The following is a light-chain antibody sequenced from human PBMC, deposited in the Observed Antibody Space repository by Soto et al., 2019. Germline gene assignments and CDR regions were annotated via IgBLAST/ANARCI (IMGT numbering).Light chain of an antibody. CDR2: AAS. Sequence: DIQKTQSPSSLSASVEDRVTITCRASQGISNYLAWYQQKPGKVPKLLIYAASTLQSGVPSRFSGSGSGTDFTLTISSLQPEDVATYYCQKYNSASRTFGQGTKVDIK. J-gene: IGKJ1*01. V-gene: IGKV1-27*01. CDR3: QKYNSASRT. CDR1: QGISNY.